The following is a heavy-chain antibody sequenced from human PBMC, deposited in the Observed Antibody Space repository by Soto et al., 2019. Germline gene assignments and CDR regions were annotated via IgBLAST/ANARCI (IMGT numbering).Heavy chain of an antibody. CDR3: AKEDDLWTNGHFDI. CDR2: ISGSGGSA. Sequence: EVPLLESGGGWVQPGGSLRLSCAASGFTFSTYDMSWVRQAPGKGLEWVSAISGSGGSAYYADSVKGRFTISRDNSKNTLYVRMNSLRSEDTAIYYCAKEDDLWTNGHFDIWGQGRLVTVSS. D-gene: IGHD3-3*01. CDR1: GFTFSTYD. J-gene: IGHJ3*02. V-gene: IGHV3-23*01.